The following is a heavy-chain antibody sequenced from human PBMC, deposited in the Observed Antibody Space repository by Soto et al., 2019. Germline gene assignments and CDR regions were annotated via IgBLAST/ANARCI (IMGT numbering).Heavy chain of an antibody. D-gene: IGHD3-9*01. CDR2: IVVGSGNT. CDR3: ATGPYDKLHYYYMYF. J-gene: IGHJ6*03. Sequence: SVKVSCKASGFTFTSSAVQWVRQARGQRLEWIGWIVVGSGNTNYAQKFQERVTVTRDMSTSTAYMELSSLRSEDTAVYYCATGPYDKLHYYYMYFWGKATAVTVSS. CDR1: GFTFTSSA. V-gene: IGHV1-58*01.